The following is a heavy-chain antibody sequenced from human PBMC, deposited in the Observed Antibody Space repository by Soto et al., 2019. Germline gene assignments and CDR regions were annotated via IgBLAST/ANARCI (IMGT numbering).Heavy chain of an antibody. CDR2: INAGNGNT. CDR1: GYTFTSYA. J-gene: IGHJ4*02. V-gene: IGHV1-3*05. D-gene: IGHD2-21*02. CDR3: AGGIVVVTALDS. Sequence: QVQLVQSGAEEKKPGASVKVSCKASGYTFTSYAMHWVRQAPGQRLEWMGWINAGNGNTKYLQKFQGRVTITRDTSASTAYMELSSLRSEDTAVYYCAGGIVVVTALDSWGRGTLVTVSS.